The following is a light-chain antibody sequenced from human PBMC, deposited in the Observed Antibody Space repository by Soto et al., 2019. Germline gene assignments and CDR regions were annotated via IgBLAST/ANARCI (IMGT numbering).Light chain of an antibody. V-gene: IGKV3-11*01. CDR1: QSVSSY. Sequence: EIVLTQSPATLSLSPGEGATLSCRASQSVSSYLAWYQQKPGQAPRLLIYDASNRAAGIPARFSGSGSGTDFTLTISSLEPEDIALYYCQQRSNWPPTFGQGTKVEI. CDR3: QQRSNWPPT. J-gene: IGKJ1*01. CDR2: DAS.